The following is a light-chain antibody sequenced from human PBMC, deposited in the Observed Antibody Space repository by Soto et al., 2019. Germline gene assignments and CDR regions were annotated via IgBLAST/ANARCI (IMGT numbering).Light chain of an antibody. CDR2: DVV. CDR3: SSYTSSSTNV. J-gene: IGLJ1*01. V-gene: IGLV2-14*03. CDR1: SSDVGGYNS. Sequence: QSALTQPASVSGSPGQSITISCTGTSSDVGGYNSVSWYQHHPGKSPKLILYDVVDRPSGVSYRFSGSKSGNTASLTISGLQAVDEADYYCSSYTSSSTNVFGTGTKLTV.